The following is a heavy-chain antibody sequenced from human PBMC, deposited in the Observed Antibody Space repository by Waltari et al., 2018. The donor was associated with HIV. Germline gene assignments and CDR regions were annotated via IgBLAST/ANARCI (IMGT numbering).Heavy chain of an antibody. CDR1: GYTFSAYT. D-gene: IGHD3-10*01. CDR2: ISGYNGST. Sequence: VQLVQSGAEMRKPGASVKVSCRASGYTFSAYTISWVRQAPGQGLEWMGWISGYNGSTNYAQKFQGRVNMTTDTSTSTAHMELRSLRSDDTAVYYCARGVSIVRGVMIRGHMDVWGQGTTVTVSS. V-gene: IGHV1-18*01. CDR3: ARGVSIVRGVMIRGHMDV. J-gene: IGHJ6*02.